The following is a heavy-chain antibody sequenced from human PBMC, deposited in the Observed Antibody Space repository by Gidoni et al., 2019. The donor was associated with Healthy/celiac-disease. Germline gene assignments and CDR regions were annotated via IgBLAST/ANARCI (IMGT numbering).Heavy chain of an antibody. CDR1: GFTVSSNY. CDR3: ARVHYGSAHAFDI. Sequence: EVQLVESGGGLVQPGGSLRLSCAASGFTVSSNYMSWFRQAPGKGLEWVSVIYSGGSTYYADSVKGRFTISRDNSKNTLYLQMNSLRAEDTAVYYCARVHYGSAHAFDIWGQGTMVTVSS. CDR2: IYSGGST. J-gene: IGHJ3*02. D-gene: IGHD3-10*01. V-gene: IGHV3-66*02.